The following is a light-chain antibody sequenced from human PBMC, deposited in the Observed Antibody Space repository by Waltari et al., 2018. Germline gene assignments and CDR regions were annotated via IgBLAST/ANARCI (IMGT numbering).Light chain of an antibody. J-gene: IGLJ2*01. CDR1: SSDVGRYNL. CDR3: CSYAGSHVV. CDR2: EGS. V-gene: IGLV2-23*01. Sequence: QSALTQPASVSGSPGQSITISCTGTSSDVGRYNLGSWYQQHPGKAPKLMIYEGSKRPSGVSNRFSGSKSGNTASLTISGLQAEDEADYYCCSYAGSHVVFGGGTKLTVL.